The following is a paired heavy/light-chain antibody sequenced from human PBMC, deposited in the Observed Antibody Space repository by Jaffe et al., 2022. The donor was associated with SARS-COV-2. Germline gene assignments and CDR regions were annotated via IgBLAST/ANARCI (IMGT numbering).Heavy chain of an antibody. J-gene: IGHJ4*02. V-gene: IGHV1-8*01. D-gene: IGHD3-10*01. CDR1: GYTFTTYD. Sequence: QVQLVQSGAEVKKPGASVKVSCKASGYTFTTYDINWVRQATGQGLEWMGWMNPNSANTDYAQKFQGRVTMTRNTSINTAYMELSSLRSEDTAVYYCARGPDYASGGYAMSTPDYWGQGTLVTVSS. CDR2: MNPNSANT. CDR3: ARGPDYASGGYAMSTPDY.
Light chain of an antibody. J-gene: IGKJ1*01. CDR1: QSLVHSGGNTF. CDR3: MQGTHWPPT. Sequence: DVVMTQSPLSLPVTLGQPASISCRSSQSLVHSGGNTFLNWFQQRPGQSPRRLIYKVSNRDSGVPDRFSGSGSGTDFTLKISRVEAEDVAVYYCMQGTHWPPTFGQGTKVEIK. V-gene: IGKV2-30*02. CDR2: KVS.